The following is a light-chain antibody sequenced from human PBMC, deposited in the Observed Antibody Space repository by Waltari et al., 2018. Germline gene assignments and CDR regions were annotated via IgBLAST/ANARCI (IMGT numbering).Light chain of an antibody. CDR2: WAS. CDR1: QSILYSSNNKNY. Sequence: DIVMTQSPDSLAVSLGERATINCKSSQSILYSSNNKNYLGWYQHKPGQPPKLLIYWASTRESGVPDRFSGSGSATDFTLTSSSLQAEDVAVYYCQQYYSAPYSFGQGTKLEIK. CDR3: QQYYSAPYS. V-gene: IGKV4-1*01. J-gene: IGKJ2*03.